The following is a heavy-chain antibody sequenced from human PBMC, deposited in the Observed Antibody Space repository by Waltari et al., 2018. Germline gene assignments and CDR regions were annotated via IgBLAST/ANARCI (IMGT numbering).Heavy chain of an antibody. D-gene: IGHD5-12*01. V-gene: IGHV4-39*01. CDR2: IYYSGTT. J-gene: IGHJ5*02. Sequence: QLQLQESGPTLVKPSETLSLTCTVSGGSISRSSYYWGWIRQSPWKGLEWIGSIYYSGTTYYNPTLESRVTISGDTSKNQFSLKLSSVTAADTAVYYCVRHWKRNGYRFDPWGQGTLVTVSS. CDR3: VRHWKRNGYRFDP. CDR1: GGSISRSSYY.